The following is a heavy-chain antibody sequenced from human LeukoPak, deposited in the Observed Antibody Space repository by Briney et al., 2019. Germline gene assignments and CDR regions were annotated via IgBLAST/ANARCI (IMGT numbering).Heavy chain of an antibody. CDR2: IYHSGNT. J-gene: IGHJ5*02. D-gene: IGHD2-2*01. V-gene: IGHV4-38-2*02. Sequence: SETLSLTCTVSGYSISSGYYWGWIRQPPGKGLEWIANIYHSGNTYYNPSLKSRVTVSVDTSRNQFSLKLSSVTAADTAVYYCALQPARRLSWFDPWGQGTLVTVSS. CDR1: GYSISSGYY. CDR3: ALQPARRLSWFDP.